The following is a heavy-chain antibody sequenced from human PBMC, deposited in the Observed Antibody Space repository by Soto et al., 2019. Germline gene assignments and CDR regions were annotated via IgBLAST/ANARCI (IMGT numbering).Heavy chain of an antibody. CDR3: VASSSSYYFEY. J-gene: IGHJ4*01. Sequence: GGSLRLSCAASGLSVTNNYMSWVRQRPGKGLEXVXXXYXGXXXYXXXXVEGRFTISRDDSKNTIYFQMNSLRAEDTAVYYCVASSSSYYFEYWGHGTLVTVSS. V-gene: IGHV3-53*01. CDR2: XYXGXXX. CDR1: GLSVTNNY.